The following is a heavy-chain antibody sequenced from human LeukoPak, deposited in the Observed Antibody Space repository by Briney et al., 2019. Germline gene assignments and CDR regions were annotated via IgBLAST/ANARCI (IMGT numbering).Heavy chain of an antibody. V-gene: IGHV3-23*01. CDR2: ISGSGGDT. Sequence: GGSLRLSCAASGFPFTFAMSWVRQAPGKGLEWVSTISGSGGDTYYAESVKGRFTISRDNSKDALYLQMDSLRAEDTAVYYCAKQSTARSLGEGGPGTLVTVSS. J-gene: IGHJ4*02. CDR1: GFPFTFA. D-gene: IGHD6-6*01. CDR3: AKQSTARSLGE.